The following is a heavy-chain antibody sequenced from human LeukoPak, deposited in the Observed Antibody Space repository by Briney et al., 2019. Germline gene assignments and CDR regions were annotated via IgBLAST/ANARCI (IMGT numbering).Heavy chain of an antibody. CDR3: AKDIYEGRRSGRARSYYYGMDV. D-gene: IGHD3-10*01. Sequence: GGSLRLSCAASGFTFSSYAMSWVRQAPGKGLEWVSAISGSGGSTYYADSVKGRFTISRDNSKNTLYLQMNSLRAEDTALYYCAKDIYEGRRSGRARSYYYGMDVWGQGTTVTVSS. CDR1: GFTFSSYA. J-gene: IGHJ6*02. V-gene: IGHV3-23*01. CDR2: ISGSGGST.